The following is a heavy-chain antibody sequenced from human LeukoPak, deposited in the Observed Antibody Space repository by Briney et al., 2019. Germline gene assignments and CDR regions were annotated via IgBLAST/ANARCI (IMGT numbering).Heavy chain of an antibody. CDR1: GFTFSNYG. J-gene: IGHJ4*02. CDR2: ISYDGSNK. Sequence: GRSLRLSCAASGFTFSNYGMHWVRQAPGKGLEWVAVISYDGSNKYYADSVKGRFTISRDNSKNTLFLQMNSLRAEDTAVYYCAKDGGVTGTFDYWGQGTLVTVSS. CDR3: AKDGGVTGTFDY. V-gene: IGHV3-30*18. D-gene: IGHD3-16*01.